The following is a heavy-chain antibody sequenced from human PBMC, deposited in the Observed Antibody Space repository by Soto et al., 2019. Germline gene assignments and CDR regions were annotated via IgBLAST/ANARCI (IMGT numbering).Heavy chain of an antibody. V-gene: IGHV1-18*01. J-gene: IGHJ4*02. CDR2: ISAHNGNT. D-gene: IGHD1-1*01. CDR1: GYTFTSYV. CDR3: ARGRYGDY. Sequence: QVHLVQSGAEVKKPGASVKVSCKCSGYTFTSYVITWVRQAPGQGLEWLGWISAHNGNTDYAQKLQGRVTVTRDTSTSTAYTELRSLRSDDTAVYYCARGRYGDYWGQGALVTVSS.